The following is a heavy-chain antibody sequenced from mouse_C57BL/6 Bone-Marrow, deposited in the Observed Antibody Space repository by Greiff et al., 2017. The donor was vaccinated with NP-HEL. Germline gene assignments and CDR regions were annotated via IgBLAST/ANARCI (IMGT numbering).Heavy chain of an antibody. J-gene: IGHJ2*01. CDR3: ARSDQGYLDY. Sequence: VQLQQSGAELVRPGASVKLSCKASGYTFTDYYINWVKQRPGQGLEWIARIYPGSGNTYYNEKFKGKATLTAEQSSSTAYMQLSSLTSEDSAVYFCARSDQGYLDYWGQGTTLTVSS. CDR1: GYTFTDYY. CDR2: IYPGSGNT. V-gene: IGHV1-76*01.